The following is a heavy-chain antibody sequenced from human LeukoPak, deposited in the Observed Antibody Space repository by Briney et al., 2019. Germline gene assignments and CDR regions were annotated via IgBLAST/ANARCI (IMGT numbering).Heavy chain of an antibody. Sequence: GGSLRLSCAASGFTFSSYWMNWVRQAPGRGLEWVANIKQDGSEKSYVDSVKGRFTISRDNAKNSLYLQMNSLRAEDTAVYYCARDVDQAAAPPERFDYWGQGTLVTVSS. D-gene: IGHD6-6*01. CDR1: GFTFSSYW. CDR2: IKQDGSEK. V-gene: IGHV3-7*01. J-gene: IGHJ4*02. CDR3: ARDVDQAAAPPERFDY.